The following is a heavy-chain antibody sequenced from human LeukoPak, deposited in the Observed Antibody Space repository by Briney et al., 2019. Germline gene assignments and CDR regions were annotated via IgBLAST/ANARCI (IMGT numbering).Heavy chain of an antibody. J-gene: IGHJ3*02. V-gene: IGHV4-34*01. CDR2: INHSGST. Sequence: SETLSLTCAVYGGSFSGYYWSWIRQPPGKGLEWIGEINHSGSTNYNPSLKSRVTISVDTSKNQFSLKLSSVTAAGTAVYYCARDMTTVTYAFDIWGQGTMVTVSS. CDR3: ARDMTTVTYAFDI. D-gene: IGHD4-4*01. CDR1: GGSFSGYY.